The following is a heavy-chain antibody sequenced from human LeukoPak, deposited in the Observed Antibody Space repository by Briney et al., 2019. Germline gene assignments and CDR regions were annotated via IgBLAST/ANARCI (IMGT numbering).Heavy chain of an antibody. J-gene: IGHJ6*03. V-gene: IGHV1-8*01. CDR3: ARVEKKRQRSTIFGVVSSLDYYYYYMDV. D-gene: IGHD3-3*01. Sequence: ASVKVSCKASGYTFTSYDINWVRQATGQGLEWMGRMNPNSGNTGYAQKFQGRVTMTRNTSISTAYMELSSLRSEDTAVYYCARVEKKRQRSTIFGVVSSLDYYYYYMDVWGKGTTVTVSS. CDR1: GYTFTSYD. CDR2: MNPNSGNT.